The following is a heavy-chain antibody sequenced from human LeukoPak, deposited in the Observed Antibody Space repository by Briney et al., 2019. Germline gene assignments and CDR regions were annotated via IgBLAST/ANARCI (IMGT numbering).Heavy chain of an antibody. CDR1: GYTFTGYY. D-gene: IGHD3-22*01. CDR2: INPNSGGT. Sequence: ASVKVSCKASGYTFTGYYMHWVRQAPGQGLEWMGWINPNSGGTNYAQKFQGRVTMTRDTSISKAYMELSRLRSDDTAVYYCARVREIYYDSSGYYYYWGQGTLVTVSS. J-gene: IGHJ4*02. V-gene: IGHV1-2*02. CDR3: ARVREIYYDSSGYYYY.